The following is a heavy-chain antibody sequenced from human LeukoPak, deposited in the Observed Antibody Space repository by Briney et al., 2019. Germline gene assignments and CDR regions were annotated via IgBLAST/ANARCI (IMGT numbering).Heavy chain of an antibody. D-gene: IGHD6-25*01. V-gene: IGHV4-4*07. CDR1: GGSFSSYY. J-gene: IGHJ6*03. CDR2: IYTSGST. CDR3: ARTRYSSEGSYYYYMDV. Sequence: SETLSLTCTVSGGSFSSYYWSWIRQPAGKGLEWIGRIYTSGSTNYNPSLKSRVTISVDKSKNQFSLKLSSVTAADTAVYYCARTRYSSEGSYYYYMDVWGKGTTVTVSS.